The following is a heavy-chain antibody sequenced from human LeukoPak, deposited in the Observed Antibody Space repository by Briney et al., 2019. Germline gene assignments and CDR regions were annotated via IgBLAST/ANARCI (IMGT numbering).Heavy chain of an antibody. CDR1: GFTFDDYG. D-gene: IGHD3-22*01. V-gene: IGHV3-20*04. Sequence: GGSLRLSCAASGFTFDDYGMSWVRQAPGKGLAWVSGIYWNGGSTVYADSVKGRFPISRHNAKNSLYLQMNSLRAEDTALYYCARPDSSGLEALFDYWGQGTLVTVSS. J-gene: IGHJ4*02. CDR3: ARPDSSGLEALFDY. CDR2: IYWNGGST.